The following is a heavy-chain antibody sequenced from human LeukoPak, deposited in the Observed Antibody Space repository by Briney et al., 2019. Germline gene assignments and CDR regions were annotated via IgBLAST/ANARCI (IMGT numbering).Heavy chain of an antibody. CDR2: IYTSGST. D-gene: IGHD2-2*02. J-gene: IGHJ3*02. CDR3: ARGYCSSTSCYKDAFDI. V-gene: IGHV4-4*07. Sequence: SETLSLTCTVSGGSISSYYWSWIRQPAGKGLEWIGRIYTSGSTNYNPSLKSRVTMSVDTSKNQFSLKLSSVTAADTAVYYRARGYCSSTSCYKDAFDIWGQGTMVTVSS. CDR1: GGSISSYY.